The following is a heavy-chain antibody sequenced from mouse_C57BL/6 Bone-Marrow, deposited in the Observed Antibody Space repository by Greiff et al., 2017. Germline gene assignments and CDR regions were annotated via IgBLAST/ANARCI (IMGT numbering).Heavy chain of an antibody. Sequence: QVQLQQPGAELVRPGSSVKLSCKASGYTFTSYWMDWVKQRPGQGLEWIGNIYPSDSETHYNQKFKDKATLTVDKSSSTAYMQLSSLTSEDSAVDYCARSGGYYGFLYYYAMDYWGQGTSVTVSS. CDR2: IYPSDSET. J-gene: IGHJ4*01. CDR3: ARSGGYYGFLYYYAMDY. CDR1: GYTFTSYW. V-gene: IGHV1-61*01. D-gene: IGHD2-3*01.